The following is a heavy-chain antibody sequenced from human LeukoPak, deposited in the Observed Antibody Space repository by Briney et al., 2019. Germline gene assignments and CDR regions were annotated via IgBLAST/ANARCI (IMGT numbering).Heavy chain of an antibody. V-gene: IGHV1-2*02. D-gene: IGHD3-16*01. CDR3: ARDGALDY. CDR2: INPNTGVT. Sequence: ASVKVSCKASGYTFTSYGISWVRQAPGQGLEWMGWINPNTGVTNRAQKFQGRVTMTRDTSITTAYMELTRLKSDDTAVYYCARDGALDYWGQGTLVTVSS. CDR1: GYTFTSYG. J-gene: IGHJ4*02.